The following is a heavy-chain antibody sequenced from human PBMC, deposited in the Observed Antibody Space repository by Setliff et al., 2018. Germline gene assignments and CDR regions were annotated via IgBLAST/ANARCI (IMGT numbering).Heavy chain of an antibody. J-gene: IGHJ4*02. CDR2: MNPNSGNT. CDR3: ARRPGYRSAHSNESY. V-gene: IGHV1-8*01. CDR1: GGTFSSYG. Sequence: ASVKVSCKASGGTFSSYGISWVRQAPGQGLEWLGWMNPNSGNTGYAQKFQGRVTMTRDTAISTAYMELGSLRSEDTAVYYCARRPGYRSAHSNESYWGQGTLVTVSS. D-gene: IGHD3-16*02.